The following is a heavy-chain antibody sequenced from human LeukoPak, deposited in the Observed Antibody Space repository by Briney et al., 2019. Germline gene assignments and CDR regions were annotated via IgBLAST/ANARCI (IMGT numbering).Heavy chain of an antibody. V-gene: IGHV4-59*01. CDR2: IYFGETT. CDR1: GGSIKNYY. Sequence: PSETLSLTCSVSGGSIKNYYWSWIRHPPGKGLEGLGNIYFGETTDYNSPLKSRLTISVDTFKNQLSLNLQSVTAADTATYYCARHRSDTGGKTGVNWFDPWGQGTLGTVSS. J-gene: IGHJ5*02. CDR3: ARHRSDTGGKTGVNWFDP. D-gene: IGHD2-8*02.